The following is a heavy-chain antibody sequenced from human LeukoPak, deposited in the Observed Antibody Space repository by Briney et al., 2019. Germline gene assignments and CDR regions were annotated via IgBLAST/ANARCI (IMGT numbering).Heavy chain of an antibody. Sequence: GGSLRLSCAASGFTFSSYSMNWVRQAPGKGLEWVSSISSSSSYIYYADSVKGRFTISRDNAKNSLYLQMNSLRAEDTAVYYCARDAKQQLVGGTFRWFDPWGQGTLVTVSS. CDR1: GFTFSSYS. J-gene: IGHJ5*02. D-gene: IGHD6-13*01. CDR2: ISSSSSYI. CDR3: ARDAKQQLVGGTFRWFDP. V-gene: IGHV3-21*01.